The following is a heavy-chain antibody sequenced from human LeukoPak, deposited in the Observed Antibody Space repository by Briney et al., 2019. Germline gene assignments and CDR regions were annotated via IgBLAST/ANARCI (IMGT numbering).Heavy chain of an antibody. V-gene: IGHV3-23*01. CDR1: GFTFSSYA. Sequence: GGSLRLSCAVTGFTFSSYAMSWVRQAPGKGLEWVSAISGSGGSTYYADSVKGRFTISRDNSKNTLYLQMNSLRAEDTAVYYCAKDRLAYYYGSGSYYHDAFDIWGQGTMVTVSS. D-gene: IGHD3-10*01. CDR3: AKDRLAYYYGSGSYYHDAFDI. J-gene: IGHJ3*02. CDR2: ISGSGGST.